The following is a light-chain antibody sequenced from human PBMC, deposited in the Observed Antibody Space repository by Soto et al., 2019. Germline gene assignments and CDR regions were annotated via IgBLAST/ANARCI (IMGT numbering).Light chain of an antibody. V-gene: IGKV2-30*01. CDR2: KVS. CDR1: QSLVTSDGNTY. J-gene: IGKJ2*01. Sequence: DVVMTQSPLSLPVTLGQPASISCRSSQSLVTSDGNTYLNWFQQRPGQSPRRIIYKVSNRDSGVPDRLSGSESGTDFTLKISRVEAEDVGVYYCMQGTTWPYTFGQGNKLEIK. CDR3: MQGTTWPYT.